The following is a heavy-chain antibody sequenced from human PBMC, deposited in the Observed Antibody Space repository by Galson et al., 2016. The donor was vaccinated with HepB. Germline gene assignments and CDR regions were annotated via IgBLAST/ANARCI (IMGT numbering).Heavy chain of an antibody. D-gene: IGHD2/OR15-2a*01. J-gene: IGHJ5*02. V-gene: IGHV6-1*01. Sequence: ISGNSVSSNSAAWTWIRQSPLRGLEWLGRTYYRSKWYHDYAVSVKSRISIHPDTSKNQFSLQLNSVTPEDTAVYYCARVRCSTFRCQNWFDPWGQGTLVTVSS. CDR1: GNSVSSNSAA. CDR2: TYYRSKWYH. CDR3: ARVRCSTFRCQNWFDP.